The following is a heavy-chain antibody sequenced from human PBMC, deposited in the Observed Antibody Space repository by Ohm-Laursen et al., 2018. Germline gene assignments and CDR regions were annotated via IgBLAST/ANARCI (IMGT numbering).Heavy chain of an antibody. CDR3: TTRSGREGY. CDR1: GFAFSSAY. Sequence: SLRLSCAASGFAFSSAYMTWGRQTPGKGLEWISRIKSKADGGTTDYAPPLKDRFIIPRDDSKNTLYLQMNSLKTEDTAVYYCTTRSGREGYWGQGTLVTVSS. J-gene: IGHJ4*02. D-gene: IGHD6-19*01. V-gene: IGHV3-15*01. CDR2: IKSKADGGTT.